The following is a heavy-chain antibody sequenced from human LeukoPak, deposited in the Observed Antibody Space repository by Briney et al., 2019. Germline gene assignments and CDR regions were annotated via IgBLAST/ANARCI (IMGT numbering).Heavy chain of an antibody. CDR1: GYTFTSYD. CDR3: ARAYGPCGGDCYSLDY. J-gene: IGHJ4*02. V-gene: IGHV1-8*01. Sequence: ASVKVSCKASGYTFTSYDINWVRQATGQGLEWMGWMNPNSGNTGYAQKFQGRVTMTRNTSISTAYMELSSLRSEDTAVYYCARAYGPCGGDCYSLDYWGQGTLVTVSS. CDR2: MNPNSGNT. D-gene: IGHD2-21*02.